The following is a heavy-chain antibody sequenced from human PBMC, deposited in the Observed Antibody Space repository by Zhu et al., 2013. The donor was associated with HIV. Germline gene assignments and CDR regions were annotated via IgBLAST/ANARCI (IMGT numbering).Heavy chain of an antibody. CDR3: ARSPADYRFXGCYDY. J-gene: IGHJ4*02. CDR1: GFSVSSATYY. CDR2: MSYRGNT. D-gene: IGHD2-2*01. V-gene: IGHV4-61*01. Sequence: QVQLQESGPRLVKPSETLSLTCTVTGFSVSSATYYWSWIRQPPGKGLEWIGYMSYRGNTNNNPSLRSRVTISMDTSKNQLSLKLRSVTAADTAVYYCARSPADYRFXGCYDYWGPEPGHCLL.